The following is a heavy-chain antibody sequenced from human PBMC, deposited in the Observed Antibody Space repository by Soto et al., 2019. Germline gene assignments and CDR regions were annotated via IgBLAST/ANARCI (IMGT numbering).Heavy chain of an antibody. CDR3: ARAATESSSVFDYGLDV. CDR1: GGSIRGRGCC. CDR2: SYYSGNT. V-gene: IGHV4-31*03. J-gene: IGHJ6*02. Sequence: SETLSLTCTVSGGSIRGRGCCWIWKRQHPGKGLEWIGYSYYSGNTYYNPSLKSRLTISVDTSQNQFSLHLTSVIAADSASYFCARAATESSSVFDYGLDVWGQGTTVTVSS. D-gene: IGHD3-10*01.